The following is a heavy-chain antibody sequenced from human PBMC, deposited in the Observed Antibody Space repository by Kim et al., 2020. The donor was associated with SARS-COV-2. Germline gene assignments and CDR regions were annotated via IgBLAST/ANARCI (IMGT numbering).Heavy chain of an antibody. Sequence: DGTTDYAAPVKGRFTISRDDSKNTLYLQMNTLKTEDTAVYYCAGFGEGYWGQGTLVTVSS. D-gene: IGHD3-10*01. V-gene: IGHV3-15*01. CDR2: DGTT. CDR3: AGFGEGY. J-gene: IGHJ4*02.